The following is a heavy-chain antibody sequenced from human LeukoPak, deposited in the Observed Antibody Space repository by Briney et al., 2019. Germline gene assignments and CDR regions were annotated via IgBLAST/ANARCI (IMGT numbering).Heavy chain of an antibody. CDR2: INPNSGGT. V-gene: IGHV1-2*02. CDR1: GYTFTGYY. Sequence: ASVKVSCKASGYTFTGYYMHWVRQAPGQGLEWMGWINPNSGGTNYAQKFQGRVTMTRDTSISTAYMELSRLRSDDTAVYYCARSRVGYCSSTSCYGFDPWGQGTLVTVSS. D-gene: IGHD2-2*01. CDR3: ARSRVGYCSSTSCYGFDP. J-gene: IGHJ5*02.